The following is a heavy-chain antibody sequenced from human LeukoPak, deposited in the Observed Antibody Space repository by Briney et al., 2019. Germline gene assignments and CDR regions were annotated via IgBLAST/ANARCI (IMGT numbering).Heavy chain of an antibody. CDR1: GYTFTSYG. Sequence: ASVEVSCKASGYTFTSYGISWVRQAPGQGLEWMGWISAYNGNTNYAQKLQGRVTMTTDTSTSTAYMELRSLRSDDTAVYYCAREISYYDILTGYYLGWFDPWGQGTLVTVSS. D-gene: IGHD3-9*01. V-gene: IGHV1-18*01. CDR2: ISAYNGNT. J-gene: IGHJ5*02. CDR3: AREISYYDILTGYYLGWFDP.